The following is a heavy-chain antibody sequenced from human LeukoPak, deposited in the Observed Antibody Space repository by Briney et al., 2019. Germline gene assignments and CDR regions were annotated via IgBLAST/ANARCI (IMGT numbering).Heavy chain of an antibody. Sequence: ASVKVSCKASGYTFTSYGISWVRQAPGQGLDWMGWISAYNGNTNYAQKLQGRVTMTTDTSTSTAYMELRSLRSEDTAVYYCARDGDYCSSTSCYGDFGYYYMDVWGKGTTVTVSS. V-gene: IGHV1-18*01. J-gene: IGHJ6*03. CDR3: ARDGDYCSSTSCYGDFGYYYMDV. D-gene: IGHD2-2*01. CDR2: ISAYNGNT. CDR1: GYTFTSYG.